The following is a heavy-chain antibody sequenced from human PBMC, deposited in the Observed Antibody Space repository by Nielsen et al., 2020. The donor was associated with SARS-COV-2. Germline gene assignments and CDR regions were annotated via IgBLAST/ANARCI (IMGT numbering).Heavy chain of an antibody. CDR2: TYYRSKWYN. J-gene: IGHJ6*03. V-gene: IGHV6-1*01. Sequence: WIRQSPSRGLEWLGRTYYRSKWYNDYAVSVKSRITINPDTSKNQFSLQLNSVTPEDTAVYYCARDRAVADYYYYYYTDVWGKGTTVTVSS. D-gene: IGHD6-19*01. CDR3: ARDRAVADYYYYYYTDV.